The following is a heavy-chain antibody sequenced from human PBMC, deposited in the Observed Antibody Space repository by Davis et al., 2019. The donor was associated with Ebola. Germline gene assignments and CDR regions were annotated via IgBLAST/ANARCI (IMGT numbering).Heavy chain of an antibody. V-gene: IGHV4-34*01. CDR3: ARGLALVRGAHYGLDV. D-gene: IGHD3-10*01. CDR1: GGSFSGYY. J-gene: IGHJ6*02. CDR2: INHSGST. Sequence: LRLSCAVYGGSFSGYYWSWIRPPPGKGLEWIGEINHSGSTNYNPSLKSRVTISVDTSKNQFSLKLSSVTAADTAVYYCARGLALVRGAHYGLDVWGQGTTVTVSS.